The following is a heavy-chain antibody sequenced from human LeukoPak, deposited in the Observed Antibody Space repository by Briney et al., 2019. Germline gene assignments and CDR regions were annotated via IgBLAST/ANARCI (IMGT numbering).Heavy chain of an antibody. CDR3: ARHDSSSSLRGIAFDI. V-gene: IGHV4-31*03. CDR1: GGSISGGGYY. D-gene: IGHD6-6*01. CDR2: IYYSGST. Sequence: SETLSLTCTVSGGSISGGGYYWSWIRQHPGKGLEWIGYIYYSGSTYYNPSLKSRVTISVDTSKNQFSLKLSSVTAADTAVYYCARHDSSSSLRGIAFDIWGQGTMVTVSS. J-gene: IGHJ3*02.